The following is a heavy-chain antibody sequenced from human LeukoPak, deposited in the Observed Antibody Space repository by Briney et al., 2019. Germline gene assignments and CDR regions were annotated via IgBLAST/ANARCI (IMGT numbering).Heavy chain of an antibody. CDR1: GFPFNTQD. J-gene: IGHJ6*02. CDR2: IHADGVGT. D-gene: IGHD2-8*02. CDR3: AQVTCPGVSCPNYYYGMDV. V-gene: IGHV3-23*01. Sequence: PGGSLRLSCAASGFPFNTQDMRWVRQAPGKGLEWVSSIHADGVGTFYADSVRGRFTISRDNSKNTLDLQMNSLRVEDTAVYYCAQVTCPGVSCPNYYYGMDVWGQGTTVTVSS.